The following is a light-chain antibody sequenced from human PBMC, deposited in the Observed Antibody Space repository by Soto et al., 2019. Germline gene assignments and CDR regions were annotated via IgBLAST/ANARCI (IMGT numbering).Light chain of an antibody. CDR3: MQALLPPLT. J-gene: IGKJ2*01. CDR2: LGS. V-gene: IGKV2-28*01. CDR1: QSLLHSNGYNY. Sequence: DIVMTQSPLSLPVTPGEPASISCRSSQSLLHSNGYNYLDWYLQKPGQSPQLLIYLGSNRASWVPDRFSGSGSGTDFTLKISRVEAEDVGVYYCMQALLPPLTFGQGTKVEIK.